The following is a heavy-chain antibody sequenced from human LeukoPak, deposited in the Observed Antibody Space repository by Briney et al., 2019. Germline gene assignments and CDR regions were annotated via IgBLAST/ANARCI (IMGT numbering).Heavy chain of an antibody. V-gene: IGHV3-30*02. J-gene: IGHJ4*02. D-gene: IGHD6-13*01. CDR3: ANRPQQPALDY. CDR1: GFTFGSHG. Sequence: GGSLRLSCAASGFTFGSHGMHWVRQAPGKGLEWVAFVRYDGSEKYYADSVEGRFTISRDNSKNTLYLQMSSLRGEDTAVYYCANRPQQPALDYWGQRTRVGVSS. CDR2: VRYDGSEK.